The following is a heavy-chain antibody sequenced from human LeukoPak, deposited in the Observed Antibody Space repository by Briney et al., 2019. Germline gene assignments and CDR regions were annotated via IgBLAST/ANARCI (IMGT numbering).Heavy chain of an antibody. Sequence: ASVKVSCKASGYTFTGYYMHWVRQAPGQGLEWMGWINPNSGGTNYAQKFQGRVTMTRDTSISTAYMELSRLRSDDTAVYYCAREWGKLELTGGWGQGTLVTVFS. V-gene: IGHV1-2*02. J-gene: IGHJ4*02. D-gene: IGHD1-7*01. CDR1: GYTFTGYY. CDR2: INPNSGGT. CDR3: AREWGKLELTGG.